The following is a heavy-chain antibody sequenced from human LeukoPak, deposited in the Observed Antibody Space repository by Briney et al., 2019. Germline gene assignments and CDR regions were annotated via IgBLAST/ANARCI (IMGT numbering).Heavy chain of an antibody. Sequence: GGSLRLSCAASGFTVSNNFMSWVRQAPGKGLEWVSVLYSAGSTFYVDSVKGRFTISRDNSKNMLFLQMNSLRVEDTAIYDCAGSPWDGIRGVGLDYLDYWGRGTLVTVSS. CDR3: AGSPWDGIRGVGLDYLDY. CDR2: LYSAGST. V-gene: IGHV3-53*01. D-gene: IGHD1-26*01. CDR1: GFTVSNNF. J-gene: IGHJ4*02.